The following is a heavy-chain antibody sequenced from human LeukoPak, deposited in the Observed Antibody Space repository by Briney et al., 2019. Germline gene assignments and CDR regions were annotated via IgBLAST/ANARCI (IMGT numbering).Heavy chain of an antibody. V-gene: IGHV3-11*01. CDR3: ASGYSYGYNYYAMDV. CDR1: GFTFSDYF. J-gene: IGHJ6*02. D-gene: IGHD5-18*01. Sequence: KPGGSLRLSCAASGFTFSDYFLNWIRQAPGKGLEWVSYISSSGSTKYYADSVKGRFTISRDNAKNSLYLQMNSLRAEDTAVYYCASGYSYGYNYYAMDVWGQGTTVTVSS. CDR2: ISSSGSTK.